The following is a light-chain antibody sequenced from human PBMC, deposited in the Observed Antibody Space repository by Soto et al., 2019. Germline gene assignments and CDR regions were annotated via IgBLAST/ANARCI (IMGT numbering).Light chain of an antibody. J-gene: IGLJ1*01. CDR2: DVN. CDR1: TTDIDNYDS. V-gene: IGLV2-18*01. Sequence: QSFLTQPPSVSGSPVQSVTISCTATTTDIDNYDSVSWYQQAPGTAPKLIIYDVNNRPSGAPDRFSGSTSGNTASLTISGPRAEDATDYFCRLYSSNXSLILGPGTKVXV. CDR3: RLYSSNXSLI.